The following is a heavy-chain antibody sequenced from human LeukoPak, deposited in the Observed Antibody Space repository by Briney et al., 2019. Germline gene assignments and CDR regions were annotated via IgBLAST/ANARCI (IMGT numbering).Heavy chain of an antibody. V-gene: IGHV3-48*01. Sequence: PGGSLRLSCAASGFTFSSYSINWVRQAPGKGLEWVSYISSSSSTIYYADSVKGRFTISRDNAKNSLYLQMNSLRAEDTAVYYCARDSTLAKSCTNGVCWDAFDIWGQGTMVTVSS. CDR1: GFTFSSYS. J-gene: IGHJ3*02. CDR2: ISSSSSTI. CDR3: ARDSTLAKSCTNGVCWDAFDI. D-gene: IGHD2-8*01.